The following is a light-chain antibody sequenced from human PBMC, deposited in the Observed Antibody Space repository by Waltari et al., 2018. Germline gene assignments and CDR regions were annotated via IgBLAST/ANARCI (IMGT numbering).Light chain of an antibody. Sequence: QSVLTQPPSESGTPGQRVTIACSGSRSNIGSTTVSWYQQLPGTAPKLLIYNDKRRPSGVPDRCSGSKSGTSASLAISGLQTDEEAIYWCTSWDDTLNGPVFGGGTKLTVL. CDR2: NDK. V-gene: IGLV1-44*01. J-gene: IGLJ3*02. CDR3: TSWDDTLNGPV. CDR1: RSNIGSTT.